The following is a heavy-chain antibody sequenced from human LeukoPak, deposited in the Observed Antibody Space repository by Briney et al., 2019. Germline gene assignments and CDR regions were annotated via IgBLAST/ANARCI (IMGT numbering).Heavy chain of an antibody. D-gene: IGHD5-24*01. J-gene: IGHJ4*02. Sequence: PGGSLRLSCAASGFTFRSYWMHWVRQAPGKGLVWVSRVKGDGSFTNYADSVYGRFTISRDNAKNTLYLHMHSLRAEGTAVYYCVRDGDDFNFDYWGQGSLVTVSS. V-gene: IGHV3-74*01. CDR2: VKGDGSFT. CDR3: VRDGDDFNFDY. CDR1: GFTFRSYW.